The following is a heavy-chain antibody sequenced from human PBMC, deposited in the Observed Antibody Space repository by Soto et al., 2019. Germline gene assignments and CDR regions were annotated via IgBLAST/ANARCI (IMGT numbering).Heavy chain of an antibody. V-gene: IGHV1-18*01. Sequence: ASVKVSCKASGYTFTSYGISWVRQAPGQGLEWMGWISAYNGNTNYAQKLQGRVTMTTDTSTSTAYMELRSLRSDDTAVYYCARERRVYSSSATGWFDPWGQGTLVTVSS. D-gene: IGHD6-6*01. CDR2: ISAYNGNT. CDR3: ARERRVYSSSATGWFDP. J-gene: IGHJ5*02. CDR1: GYTFTSYG.